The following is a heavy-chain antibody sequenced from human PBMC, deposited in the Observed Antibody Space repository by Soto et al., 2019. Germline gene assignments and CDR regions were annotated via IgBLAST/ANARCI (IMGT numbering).Heavy chain of an antibody. CDR2: IGTSDGDT. CDR1: GFTFRSYP. Sequence: PGGALRLSCAGSGFTFRSYPMTWARQAPGKGLEWVSVIGTSDGDTHYADSVKGRFTISRDNSKNTLFLQMNSLRAEDTAVYYCAKYSAAGSRYFDYWGQGTLVTVSS. V-gene: IGHV3-23*01. J-gene: IGHJ4*02. CDR3: AKYSAAGSRYFDY. D-gene: IGHD6-13*01.